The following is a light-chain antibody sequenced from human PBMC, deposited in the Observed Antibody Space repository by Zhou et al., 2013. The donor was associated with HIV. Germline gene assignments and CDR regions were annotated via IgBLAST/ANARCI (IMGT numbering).Light chain of an antibody. V-gene: IGKV3-11*01. CDR2: DAS. CDR3: QQYASSPFT. J-gene: IGKJ4*01. Sequence: EIVLTQSPATLSLSPGERATLSCRASQSVSSYLAWYQQKPGQAPRLLIYDASNRATGIPARFSGSGSGTDFTLTISSLEPEDFAVYYCQQYASSPFTFGGGTKVEIK. CDR1: QSVSSY.